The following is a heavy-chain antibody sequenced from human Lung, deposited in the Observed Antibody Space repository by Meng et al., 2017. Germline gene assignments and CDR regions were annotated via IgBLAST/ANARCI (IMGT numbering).Heavy chain of an antibody. D-gene: IGHD4-11*01. V-gene: IGHV4-34*01. CDR3: ARGPTTMAHDFDY. Sequence: QVQLQQWCAGLLKPSETLSLTCVVSGGSFSDYYRSWIRQPPGKGLEWIGEINHSGSTNYNPSLESRATISVDTSQNNLSLKLSSVTAADSAVYYCARGPTTMAHDFDYWGQRTLVTVSS. CDR2: INHSGST. J-gene: IGHJ4*02. CDR1: GGSFSDYY.